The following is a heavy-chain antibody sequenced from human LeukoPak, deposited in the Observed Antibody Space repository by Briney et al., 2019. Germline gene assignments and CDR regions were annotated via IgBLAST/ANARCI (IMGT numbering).Heavy chain of an antibody. V-gene: IGHV4-34*01. CDR3: ATSDYYGSGSYVMDV. J-gene: IGHJ6*04. CDR2: INHSGSI. CDR1: GGSFSGYY. Sequence: PSETLSLTCAVYGGSFSGYYWSWIRQPPGKGLEWIGEINHSGSINYNPSLKSRVTISVDTSKNQFSLKLSSVTAADTAVYYCATSDYYGSGSYVMDVWGKGTTVTISS. D-gene: IGHD3-10*01.